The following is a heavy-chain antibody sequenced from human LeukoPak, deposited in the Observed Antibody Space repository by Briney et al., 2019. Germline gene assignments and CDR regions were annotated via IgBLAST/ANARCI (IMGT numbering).Heavy chain of an antibody. V-gene: IGHV3-30*03. D-gene: IGHD5-18*01. Sequence: PGGSLRLSCAASGFTFSSYGMHWVRQAPGKGLEWVAVISYDGSNKYYADSVKGRFTISRDNSKNTLYLQMNSLRAEDTAVYYCARVLGYSYGYSYYYYGMDVWGQGTTVTVSS. CDR2: ISYDGSNK. CDR3: ARVLGYSYGYSYYYYGMDV. CDR1: GFTFSSYG. J-gene: IGHJ6*02.